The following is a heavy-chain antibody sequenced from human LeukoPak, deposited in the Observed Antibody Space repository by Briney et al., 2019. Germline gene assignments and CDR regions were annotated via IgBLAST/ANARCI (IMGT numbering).Heavy chain of an antibody. CDR2: ISGSGDST. V-gene: IGHV3-23*01. Sequence: GGSLSLSCAASGFTFSSYAMSWVRQAPGKGLEWVSAISGSGDSTYYGDSVKGRFTISRDNSKNTLYLQMNSLRAEDTAVYYCAKTRPLDSSSWSHGDYWGQGTLVTVSS. CDR3: AKTRPLDSSSWSHGDY. D-gene: IGHD6-13*01. J-gene: IGHJ4*02. CDR1: GFTFSSYA.